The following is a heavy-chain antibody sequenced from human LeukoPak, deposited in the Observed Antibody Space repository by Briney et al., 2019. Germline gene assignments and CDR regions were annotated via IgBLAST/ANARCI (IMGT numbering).Heavy chain of an antibody. V-gene: IGHV3-9*01. D-gene: IGHD6-19*01. J-gene: IGHJ4*02. CDR3: AKDNRRHYTSGPNPDSLH. CDR1: GFIFNNYA. CDR2: ISWNSGTI. Sequence: GGSLRLSCAGSGFIFNNYAMHWVRQPPGKGLEWVSGISWNSGTIDYADSVRGRFTVSRDNAKNSLYLQMDSLRVEDTAFYYCAKDNRRHYTSGPNPDSLHWGQGALVTVSS.